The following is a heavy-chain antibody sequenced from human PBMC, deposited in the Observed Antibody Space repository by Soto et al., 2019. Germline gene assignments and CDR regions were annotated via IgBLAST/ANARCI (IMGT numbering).Heavy chain of an antibody. D-gene: IGHD1-1*01. CDR1: GFTISGKKY. CDR3: ATWHEREHAYDV. CDR2: LYDLDGS. V-gene: IGHV3-53*01. J-gene: IGHJ3*01. Sequence: GGSVRLSCAAFGFTISGKKYVAWVRQAPGKGLEWVSALYDLDGSFYAASVKGRFTTSGDSSKTTVYLQMNDLRPDDTAVYYCATWHEREHAYDVWGQGTTVTVSS.